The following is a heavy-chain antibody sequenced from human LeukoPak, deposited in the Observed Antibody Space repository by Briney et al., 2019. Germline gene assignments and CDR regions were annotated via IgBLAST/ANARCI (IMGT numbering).Heavy chain of an antibody. CDR2: IYHSGST. V-gene: IGHV4-38-2*02. CDR3: ARFQATTLINTYFDL. J-gene: IGHJ2*01. CDR1: GYSISSGYY. D-gene: IGHD5-12*01. Sequence: PSETLSLTCTVSGYSISSGYYWGWIRQPPGKGLEWIGSIYHSGSTYYNPSLKSRVTISVDTSKNQFSLRLSSVTAADTAVYYCARFQATTLINTYFDLWGRGTLVTVSS.